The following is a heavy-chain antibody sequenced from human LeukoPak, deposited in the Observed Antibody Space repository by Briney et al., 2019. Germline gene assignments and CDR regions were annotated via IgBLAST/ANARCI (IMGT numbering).Heavy chain of an antibody. CDR3: AKDPRSGYYL. CDR2: INSDGRST. Sequence: PGGSLRLSCVASGFTFSRYWMHWVRQAPGKGLVWVSRINSDGRSTSYADSVKGRFSISRDNAENTLYLQMNSLRAEDTAVYYCAKDPRSGYYLWGQGTLVTVSS. V-gene: IGHV3-74*01. D-gene: IGHD3-22*01. J-gene: IGHJ5*02. CDR1: GFTFSRYW.